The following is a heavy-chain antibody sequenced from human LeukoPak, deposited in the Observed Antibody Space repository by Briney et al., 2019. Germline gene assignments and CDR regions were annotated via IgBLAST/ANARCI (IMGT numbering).Heavy chain of an antibody. CDR2: ISSSSSYI. D-gene: IGHD3-22*01. CDR3: AREGVTMIAGAFDI. J-gene: IGHJ3*02. V-gene: IGHV3-21*01. CDR1: GFPFSSYG. Sequence: GGSLRLSCAASGFPFSSYGMNWVRQAPGKGLEWVSSISSSSSYIYYADSVKGRFTISRDNAKNSLYLQMNSLRAEDTAVYYCAREGVTMIAGAFDIWGQGTMVTVSS.